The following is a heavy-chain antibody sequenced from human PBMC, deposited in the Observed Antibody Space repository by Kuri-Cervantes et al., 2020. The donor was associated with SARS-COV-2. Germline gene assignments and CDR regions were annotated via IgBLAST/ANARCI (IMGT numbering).Heavy chain of an antibody. V-gene: IGHV3-30*18. CDR3: AKDFEGNTYSLYYFDY. J-gene: IGHJ4*02. Sequence: GESLKISWAASGFTFSNYAMHWVRQAPGKGLEWVAVISYGGTNKYYTDSVKGRFTVSRDNSKNTLYLQMNSLRTEDTAVYYCAKDFEGNTYSLYYFDYWGQGTLVTVSS. D-gene: IGHD1/OR15-1a*01. CDR2: ISYGGTNK. CDR1: GFTFSNYA.